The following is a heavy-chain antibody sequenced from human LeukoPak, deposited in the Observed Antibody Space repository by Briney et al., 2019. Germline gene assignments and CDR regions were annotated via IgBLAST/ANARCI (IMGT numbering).Heavy chain of an antibody. D-gene: IGHD3-16*01. CDR2: IYYGGST. J-gene: IGHJ4*02. CDR1: GGSISGSSYY. V-gene: IGHV4-39*01. Sequence: SETLSLTCTVSGGSISGSSYYWGWIRQPPGKGLEWIGSIYYGGSTYYNPSLKSRVTISVDTSKNQFSLKLNSVTATDTAVYYCARRYGPWGQGILVTVSS. CDR3: ARRYGP.